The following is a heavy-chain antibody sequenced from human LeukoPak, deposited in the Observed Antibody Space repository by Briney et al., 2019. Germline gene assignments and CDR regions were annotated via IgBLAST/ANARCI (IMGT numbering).Heavy chain of an antibody. CDR1: GYSISIGYY. CDR3: ASPQAWDPYAFDI. Sequence: ETSETLSLTCTVSGYSISIGYYWGWIRQPPGKGLEWIGEINHSGSTNYNPSLKSRVTISVDTSKNQFSLKLSSVTAADTAVYYCASPQAWDPYAFDIWGQGTMVTVSS. V-gene: IGHV4-38-2*02. J-gene: IGHJ3*02. D-gene: IGHD1-26*01. CDR2: INHSGST.